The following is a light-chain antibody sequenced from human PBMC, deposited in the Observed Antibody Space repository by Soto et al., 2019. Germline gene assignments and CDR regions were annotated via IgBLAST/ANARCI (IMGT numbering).Light chain of an antibody. CDR1: SSDVGGYNY. V-gene: IGLV2-11*01. CDR2: DVS. Sequence: QSVLTQPRSVSGSPGQSVTISCTGTSSDVGGYNYVSWYQQHPGKAPILMIYDVSKRPSGVPDRFSGSKSGNTASLTISGLQAEDEADYYCCSYAGSSTEVLGTGTKVTVL. CDR3: CSYAGSSTEV. J-gene: IGLJ1*01.